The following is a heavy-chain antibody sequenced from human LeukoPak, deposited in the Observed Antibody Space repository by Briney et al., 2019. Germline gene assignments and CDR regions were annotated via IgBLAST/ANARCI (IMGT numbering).Heavy chain of an antibody. Sequence: GGSLRLSCAASGFPFSSYWMSWVRQAPGKGLEWVANIKQDGSEKYYVGSVKGRFTISRDNAKNSLYLQMNSLRAEDTAVYYCARVEVVMAAYFDYWGQGTLVTVSS. J-gene: IGHJ4*02. D-gene: IGHD2-21*01. CDR3: ARVEVVMAAYFDY. CDR2: IKQDGSEK. V-gene: IGHV3-7*01. CDR1: GFPFSSYW.